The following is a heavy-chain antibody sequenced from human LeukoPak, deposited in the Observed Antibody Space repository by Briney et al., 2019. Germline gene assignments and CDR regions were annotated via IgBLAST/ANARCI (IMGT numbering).Heavy chain of an antibody. CDR2: ISSSSSYI. J-gene: IGHJ3*02. D-gene: IGHD3-9*01. V-gene: IGHV3-21*01. CDR1: GFTFSSYS. CDR3: ARDDERELRYFDWSEKAFDI. Sequence: GGSLRLSCAASGFTFSSYSMNWVRQAPGKGLEWVSSISSSSSYIYYADSVKGRFTISRDNAKNSLYLQMNSLRAEDTAVYYCARDDERELRYFDWSEKAFDIWGQGTMVTVSS.